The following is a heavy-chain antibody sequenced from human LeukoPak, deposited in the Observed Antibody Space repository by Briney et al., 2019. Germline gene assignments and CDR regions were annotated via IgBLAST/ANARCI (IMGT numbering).Heavy chain of an antibody. Sequence: GGSLRLSCAASGFTFTSYWIHWVRQAPGKGLVWVSRIKGDESSTNYADSVKGRFTISRDNSKNTLYLQMGSLRAEDMAVYYCARGGNTAMVYSYFDYWGQGTLVTVSS. CDR3: ARGGNTAMVYSYFDY. D-gene: IGHD5-18*01. V-gene: IGHV3-74*01. J-gene: IGHJ4*02. CDR1: GFTFTSYW. CDR2: IKGDESST.